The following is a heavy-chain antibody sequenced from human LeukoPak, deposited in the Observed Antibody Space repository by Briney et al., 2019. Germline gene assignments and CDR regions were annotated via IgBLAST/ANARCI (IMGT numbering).Heavy chain of an antibody. Sequence: ASVKVSCKASGYTFTSYGISWVRQAPGQGLEWMGWISAYNGNTNYAQKLQGRVTMTTDTSTSTAYMELRSLRSDDTAVYYCANSSPGSSGYYGVDYWGQGTLVTVSS. D-gene: IGHD3-22*01. J-gene: IGHJ4*02. V-gene: IGHV1-18*01. CDR3: ANSSPGSSGYYGVDY. CDR2: ISAYNGNT. CDR1: GYTFTSYG.